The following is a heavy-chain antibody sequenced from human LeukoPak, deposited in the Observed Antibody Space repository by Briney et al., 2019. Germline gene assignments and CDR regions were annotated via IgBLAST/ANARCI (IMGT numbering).Heavy chain of an antibody. V-gene: IGHV3-7*03. Sequence: GGSLRLSCAASGFTFSTYWMSWVRQAPGKGLEWVANIKEDGSEKYYVDSVKGRFTISRDNAKNSLYLQMNSLRAEDTVVYYCARRGGILNGYYDYWGQGTLVTVSS. CDR2: IKEDGSEK. CDR3: ARRGGILNGYYDY. D-gene: IGHD3-9*01. CDR1: GFTFSTYW. J-gene: IGHJ4*02.